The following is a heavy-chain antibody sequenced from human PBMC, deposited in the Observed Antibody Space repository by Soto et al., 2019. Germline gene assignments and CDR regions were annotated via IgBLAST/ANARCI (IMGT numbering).Heavy chain of an antibody. V-gene: IGHV3-48*02. D-gene: IGHD6-13*01. CDR2: ISSSSSTI. J-gene: IGHJ3*02. Sequence: GGSLRLSCAASGFTFSSYSMNWVRQAPGKGLEWVSYISSSSSTIYYADSVKGRFTISRDSAKNSLYLQMNSLRDEDTAVYYCARAGYSSSWYGRSAFDIWGQGTMVTVSS. CDR1: GFTFSSYS. CDR3: ARAGYSSSWYGRSAFDI.